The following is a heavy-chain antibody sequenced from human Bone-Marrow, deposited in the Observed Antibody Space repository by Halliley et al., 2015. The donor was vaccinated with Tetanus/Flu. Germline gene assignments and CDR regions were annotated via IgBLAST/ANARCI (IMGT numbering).Heavy chain of an antibody. V-gene: IGHV4-34*01. D-gene: IGHD5-18*01. CDR2: ISQSGST. Sequence: WVGEISQSGSTNSTPSLKSRVTISVDTSKNQFSLKVNSVTAADTAVYYCARVEGEDTAMVTSFGFWGQGTLVTVSS. J-gene: IGHJ4*02. CDR3: ARVEGEDTAMVTSFGF.